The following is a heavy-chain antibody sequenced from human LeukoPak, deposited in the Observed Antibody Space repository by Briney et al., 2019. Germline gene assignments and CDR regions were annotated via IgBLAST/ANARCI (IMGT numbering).Heavy chain of an antibody. J-gene: IGHJ4*02. CDR1: GGSISTYY. CDR2: IYHSGST. D-gene: IGHD3-3*01. CDR3: ARDEGSAYYIFDY. V-gene: IGHV4-59*01. Sequence: SETLSLTCTVSGGSISTYYWNWIRQPPGKGLEWIGYIYHSGSTNYNPSLQSRVTISVDTSKNQFSLSLNSVTAADTAVYYCARDEGSAYYIFDYWGQGTLVTVSS.